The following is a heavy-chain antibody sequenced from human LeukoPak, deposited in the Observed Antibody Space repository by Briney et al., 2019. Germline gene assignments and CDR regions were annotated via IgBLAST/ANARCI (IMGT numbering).Heavy chain of an antibody. CDR2: ISYDGSNK. Sequence: GGSLRLSCAASGFTFRNYGMHWVRQAPGKGLDWVAVISYDGSNKYYADSVKGRFTISRDNSKNTLYLQMNSLRAEDTAVYYCAKVRYFGPSAFDIWGQGSMVTVSS. V-gene: IGHV3-30*18. D-gene: IGHD3-9*01. CDR1: GFTFRNYG. CDR3: AKVRYFGPSAFDI. J-gene: IGHJ3*02.